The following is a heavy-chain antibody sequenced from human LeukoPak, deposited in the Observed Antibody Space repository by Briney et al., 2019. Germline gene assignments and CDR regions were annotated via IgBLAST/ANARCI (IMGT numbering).Heavy chain of an antibody. V-gene: IGHV3-64*01. CDR3: ARAQDYDFWSGYYSAFDY. CDR1: GFTFSSYA. CDR2: ISSNGGST. Sequence: GGSLRLSCAASGFTFSSYAMHWVRQAPGKGLEYVSAISSNGGSTYYANSVKGRFTIPRDNSKNTLYLQMGSLRAEDMAVYYCARAQDYDFWSGYYSAFDYWGQGTLVTVSS. J-gene: IGHJ4*02. D-gene: IGHD3-3*01.